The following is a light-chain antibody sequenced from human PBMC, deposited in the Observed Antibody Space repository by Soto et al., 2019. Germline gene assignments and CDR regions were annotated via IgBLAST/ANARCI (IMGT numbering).Light chain of an antibody. CDR3: QQYNGWPRT. CDR2: GAS. J-gene: IGKJ1*01. Sequence: DIVLTQSPATLSVSPGESATLSCRASQSLASNLAWYQQKPGQTPRLLIYGASTRATDIPARFSASGSGTEFTLTISSLQSEDFAVYYCQQYNGWPRTFGQGTKVEVK. CDR1: QSLASN. V-gene: IGKV3-15*01.